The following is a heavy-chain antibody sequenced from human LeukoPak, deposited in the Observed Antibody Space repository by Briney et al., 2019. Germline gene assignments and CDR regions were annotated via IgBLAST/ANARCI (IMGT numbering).Heavy chain of an antibody. CDR1: GFTFSSYW. J-gene: IGHJ4*02. D-gene: IGHD1-26*01. CDR3: AGHGGRSFDY. CDR2: IKPDGSEK. Sequence: GGSLRLSCAVSGFTFSSYWMSWVRQAPGKGLEWVATIKPDGSEKSYVDSVKGRFTFSRDNAKNSLYLQMNSLRAEDTAFYYCAGHGGRSFDYWGQGTPVTVPS. V-gene: IGHV3-7*02.